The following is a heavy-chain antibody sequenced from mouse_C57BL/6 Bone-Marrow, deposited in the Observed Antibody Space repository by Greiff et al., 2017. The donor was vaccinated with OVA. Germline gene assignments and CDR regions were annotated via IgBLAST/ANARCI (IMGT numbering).Heavy chain of an antibody. V-gene: IGHV7-3*01. CDR3: ARFSDSNYWYFDV. CDR2: IRNKANGYTT. D-gene: IGHD2-5*01. J-gene: IGHJ1*03. CDR1: GFTFTDYY. Sequence: EVHLVESGGGLVQPGGSLSLSCAASGFTFTDYYMSWVRQPPGKALEWLGFIRNKANGYTTEYSASVKGRFTISRDNSQSILYLQMNALRAEDSAPYYCARFSDSNYWYFDVWGTGTTVTVSS.